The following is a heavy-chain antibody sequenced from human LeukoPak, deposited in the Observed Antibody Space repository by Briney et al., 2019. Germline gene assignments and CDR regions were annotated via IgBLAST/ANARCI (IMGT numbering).Heavy chain of an antibody. CDR1: GFTFSSYE. CDR3: ARIIAAAIFDY. D-gene: IGHD6-13*01. CDR2: ISSSGSTI. V-gene: IGHV3-48*03. J-gene: IGHJ4*02. Sequence: GSLRLSCAASGFTFSSYEMNWVRQAPGKGLEWVSYISSSGSTIYYADSVKGRFTISRDNAKNSLYLQVNSLRAEDTAVYYCARIIAAAIFDYWGQGTLVTVSS.